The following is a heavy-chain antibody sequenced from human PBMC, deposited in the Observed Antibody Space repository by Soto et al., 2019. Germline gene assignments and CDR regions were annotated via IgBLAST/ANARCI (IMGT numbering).Heavy chain of an antibody. V-gene: IGHV3-9*01. CDR1: GFTFDDYA. CDR2: ISWNSGSI. Sequence: PGGSLRLSCAASGFTFDDYAMHWVRQAPGKGLEWVASISWNSGSIGYADSVKGRFTISRDNAKNSLSLQMNSLRPEDTAVYFCAKAGEIFGLVIFAYLDFWGQGTLVTVSS. CDR3: AKAGEIFGLVIFAYLDF. D-gene: IGHD3-3*01. J-gene: IGHJ4*02.